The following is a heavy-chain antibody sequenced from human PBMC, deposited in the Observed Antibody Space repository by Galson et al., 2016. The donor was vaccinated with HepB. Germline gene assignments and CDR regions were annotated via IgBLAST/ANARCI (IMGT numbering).Heavy chain of an antibody. CDR1: GNTFTNSA. Sequence: SVKVSCKASGNTFTNSALHWVRQAPGQRLEWIGRINADNGNTKYAQIFQDRLTITRDTSANIAYMELSSLRSGDTAVYFCATTVTGAYNWFDPWGQGTLVTVSS. CDR3: ATTVTGAYNWFDP. CDR2: INADNGNT. J-gene: IGHJ5*02. D-gene: IGHD4-11*01. V-gene: IGHV1-3*01.